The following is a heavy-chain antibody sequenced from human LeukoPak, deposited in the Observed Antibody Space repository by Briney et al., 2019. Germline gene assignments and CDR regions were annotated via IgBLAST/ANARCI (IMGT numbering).Heavy chain of an antibody. CDR3: ARTAGWSYGFDY. CDR2: IWYDGSNK. D-gene: IGHD5-18*01. Sequence: GSLRLSLAASGFTFSSYGMHWVRQAPGKGLEWVAVIWYDGSNKYYADSVKGRFTISRDNSKNTLYLQMNSLRAEDTAVYYCARTAGWSYGFDYWGQGTLVTVSS. V-gene: IGHV3-33*01. J-gene: IGHJ4*02. CDR1: GFTFSSYG.